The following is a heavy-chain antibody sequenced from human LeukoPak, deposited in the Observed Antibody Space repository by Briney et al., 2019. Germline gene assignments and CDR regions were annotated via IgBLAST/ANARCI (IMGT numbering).Heavy chain of an antibody. CDR1: GGSFSGYY. D-gene: IGHD2-2*01. CDR2: INHSGST. V-gene: IGHV4-34*01. Sequence: PSETLSLTCVVYGGSFSGYYWSWIRQPPGKGLEGIGEINHSGSTNYNPSLKSRGTISVDTSKTQFSLKLSSVTAADTAVYYCARADCSSTSCYEAEYFQHWGQGTLVTVSS. CDR3: ARADCSSTSCYEAEYFQH. J-gene: IGHJ1*01.